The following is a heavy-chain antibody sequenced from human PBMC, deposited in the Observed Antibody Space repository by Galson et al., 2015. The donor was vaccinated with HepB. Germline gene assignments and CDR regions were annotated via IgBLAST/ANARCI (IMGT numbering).Heavy chain of an antibody. Sequence: SVKVSCKASGYTFTSYSMHWVRQAPGQGLEWMGIINPSGGSTSYAQKLQGRVTMTRDTSTSTVYMELSSLRSEDTAVYYCARGDTAMVPFDYWGQGTLVTVSS. J-gene: IGHJ4*02. CDR3: ARGDTAMVPFDY. D-gene: IGHD5-18*01. V-gene: IGHV1-46*04. CDR2: INPSGGST. CDR1: GYTFTSYS.